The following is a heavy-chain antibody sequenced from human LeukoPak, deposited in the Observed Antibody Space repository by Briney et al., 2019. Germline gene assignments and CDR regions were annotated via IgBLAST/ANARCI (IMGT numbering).Heavy chain of an antibody. V-gene: IGHV3-9*01. CDR3: AKLYCSGGSCPMDV. Sequence: GGSLRLTCAASGFTFDDYAMHWVRQAPGKGLEWVPGISWNSGSIGYADSVKGRFTISRDNAKNSLYLQMNSLRAEDTALYYCAKLYCSGGSCPMDVRGQGTTVTVSS. D-gene: IGHD2-15*01. CDR2: ISWNSGSI. J-gene: IGHJ6*02. CDR1: GFTFDDYA.